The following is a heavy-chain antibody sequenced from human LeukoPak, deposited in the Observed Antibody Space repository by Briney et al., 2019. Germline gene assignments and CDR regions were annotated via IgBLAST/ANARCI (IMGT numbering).Heavy chain of an antibody. CDR1: GGTFSSYA. V-gene: IGHV1-69*04. Sequence: ASVKVSCKASGGTFSSYAISWVRQAPGQGLEWMGRIIPILGIANYAQKFQGRVTITADKSTSTAYMELSSLRSEDTAVYYCSRDSPHNWFDPWGQGTLVTVSS. CDR2: IIPILGIA. CDR3: SRDSPHNWFDP. J-gene: IGHJ5*02.